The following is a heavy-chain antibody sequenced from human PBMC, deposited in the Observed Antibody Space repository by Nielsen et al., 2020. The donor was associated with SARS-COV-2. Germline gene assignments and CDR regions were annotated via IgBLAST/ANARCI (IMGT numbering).Heavy chain of an antibody. Sequence: GESLKISCTPSGFTFGDYAITWVRQAPGKGLEWLGVIRSKTYGETTEYAASVKGRFTISRDDSKGIAYLQMNSLKTEDTAVYYCTRDLYRQSVILWLNWGQGTLVTVSS. V-gene: IGHV3-49*04. CDR1: GFTFGDYA. CDR3: TRDLYRQSVILWLN. J-gene: IGHJ4*02. CDR2: IRSKTYGETT. D-gene: IGHD2/OR15-2a*01.